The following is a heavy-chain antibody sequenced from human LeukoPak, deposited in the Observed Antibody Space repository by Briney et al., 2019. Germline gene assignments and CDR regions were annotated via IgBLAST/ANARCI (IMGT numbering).Heavy chain of an antibody. CDR3: AREELLRLFDC. Sequence: GGSLRLSCAASGFTFSSYAMHWVRQAPGKGLEWVAVISYDGSNKYYAAAVKGRFTISRDKSKNTLYLQMNSLRAEDTAVYYCAREELLRLFDCWGQGALVTVAS. D-gene: IGHD2-15*01. CDR1: GFTFSSYA. J-gene: IGHJ4*02. V-gene: IGHV3-30-3*01. CDR2: ISYDGSNK.